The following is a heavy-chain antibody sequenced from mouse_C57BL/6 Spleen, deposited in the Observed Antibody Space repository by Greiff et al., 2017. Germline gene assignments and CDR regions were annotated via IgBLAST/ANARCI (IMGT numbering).Heavy chain of an antibody. D-gene: IGHD1-1*01. V-gene: IGHV5-4*01. Sequence: EVQRVESGGGLVKPGGSLKLSCAASGFTFSSYAMSWVRQTPEKRLEWVATISDGGSYTYYPDNVKGRFTISRDNAKNNLYLQMSHLKSEDTAMYYCARDRGAVVAPFDGWGQGTTLTVSS. CDR2: ISDGGSYT. CDR3: ARDRGAVVAPFDG. J-gene: IGHJ2*01. CDR1: GFTFSSYA.